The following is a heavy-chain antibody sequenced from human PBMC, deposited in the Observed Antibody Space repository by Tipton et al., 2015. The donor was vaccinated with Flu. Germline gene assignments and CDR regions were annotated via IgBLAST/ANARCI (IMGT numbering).Heavy chain of an antibody. J-gene: IGHJ6*02. D-gene: IGHD2-2*01. Sequence: GLVKPSHTLSLTCAISGDSVSSNSAAWNWIRQSPSRGLEWLGRTYYRSKWYNDYAVSVKSRITINPDTSKNQFSLQLNSVTPEDTAVYYCARGTGYCSSTSCFHGMDVWGHGTTVTVSS. V-gene: IGHV6-1*01. CDR1: GDSVSSNSAA. CDR2: TYYRSKWYN. CDR3: ARGTGYCSSTSCFHGMDV.